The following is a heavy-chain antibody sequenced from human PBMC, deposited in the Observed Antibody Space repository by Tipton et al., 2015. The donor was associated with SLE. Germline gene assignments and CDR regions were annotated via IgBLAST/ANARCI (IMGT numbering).Heavy chain of an antibody. CDR1: GGSISSYY. V-gene: IGHV4-4*08. Sequence: TLSLTCTVSGGSISSYYWSWIRQPPGKGLEWIGYIYTSGSTNYNPSLKSRVTISVDTSKNQFSLKLSSVTAADTAVYYCASLWFRELSVWGQGTLVTVSS. CDR3: ASLWFRELSV. D-gene: IGHD3-10*01. CDR2: IYTSGST. J-gene: IGHJ4*02.